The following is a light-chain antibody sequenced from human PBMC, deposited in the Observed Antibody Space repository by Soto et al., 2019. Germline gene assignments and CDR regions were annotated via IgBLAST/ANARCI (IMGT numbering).Light chain of an antibody. CDR3: HQRGNWPPIT. Sequence: ETVLTQSPATLSLSPGERATLSCRASQSVSRFLSWYQHKPCQAPNLLIYDASNLATDIPARFSGSGSGTEFTLTIRSLEPEDFAVYYCHQRGNWPPITFGQGTRVDIK. J-gene: IGKJ5*01. CDR2: DAS. V-gene: IGKV3-11*01. CDR1: QSVSRF.